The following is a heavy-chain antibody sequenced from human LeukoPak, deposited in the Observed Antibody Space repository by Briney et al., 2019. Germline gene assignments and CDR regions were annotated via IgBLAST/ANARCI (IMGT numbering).Heavy chain of an antibody. CDR3: ARDLSVSVVVIALNDAFDI. D-gene: IGHD2-21*01. J-gene: IGHJ3*02. CDR2: ISSSSSYI. CDR1: GFTFSSYS. Sequence: GGSLRLSCAASGFTFSSYSMNWVRQAPGKGLEWVSSISSSSSYIYYADSVKGRFTISRDNAKNSLYLQMNSLRAEDTAVYYCARDLSVSVVVIALNDAFDIWGQGTMVTVSS. V-gene: IGHV3-21*01.